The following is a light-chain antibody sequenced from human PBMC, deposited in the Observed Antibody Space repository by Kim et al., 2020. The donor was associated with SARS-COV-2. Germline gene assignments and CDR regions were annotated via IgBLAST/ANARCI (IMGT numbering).Light chain of an antibody. CDR1: QNICSN. Sequence: RSGSVGGRVTITCRARQNICSNLEWYQHKPGKAPKLLIYAASSLQSGVPSRFSGSGSGTDFTLTISSLQPEDFATYYCQESYNTYTFGQGTKMEI. CDR3: QESYNTYT. J-gene: IGKJ2*01. V-gene: IGKV1-39*01. CDR2: AAS.